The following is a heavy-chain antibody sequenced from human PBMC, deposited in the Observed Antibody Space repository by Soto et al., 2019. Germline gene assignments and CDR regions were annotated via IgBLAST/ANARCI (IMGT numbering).Heavy chain of an antibody. J-gene: IGHJ6*02. CDR1: GGSVSSGGYY. CDR2: ISYSGST. V-gene: IGHV4-31*03. Sequence: QVQLQESGPGLVKPSQTLSLTCTVSGGSVSSGGYYWSWIRQRPGKGLEWIGYISYSGSTYYNPSLKSRPTISVDTSKNQFSLKLSSVTAADTAVYYCARALPSYYYYGMDVWGQGTTVTVSS. CDR3: ARALPSYYYYGMDV.